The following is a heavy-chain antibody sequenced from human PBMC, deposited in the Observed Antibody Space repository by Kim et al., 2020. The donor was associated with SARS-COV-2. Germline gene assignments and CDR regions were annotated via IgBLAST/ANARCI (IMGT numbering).Heavy chain of an antibody. CDR3: ARGGLSWL. CDR1: GFTFSTYE. CDR2: ISYDGSNK. V-gene: IGHV3-30*03. Sequence: GGSLRLSCEASGFTFSTYEMHWVRQAPGTGLEWVAVISYDGSNKYYADSVKGRFTISRDTSKNTLYLQMNSLRTEDTAVYYCARGGLSWLWGQGTMVSVSS. D-gene: IGHD5-12*01. J-gene: IGHJ3*01.